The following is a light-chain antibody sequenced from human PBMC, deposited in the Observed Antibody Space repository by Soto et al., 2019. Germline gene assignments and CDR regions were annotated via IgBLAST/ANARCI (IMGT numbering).Light chain of an antibody. CDR2: GAS. Sequence: ENVLTQSPGTLSLPPGERATLSCRASQSVYSNYLAWYQEKPGQAPRLLIYGASSRATGIPDRFSGSGSGRDFTLTISRLEPEDSAVYYCQQYGSAPPLTFGGGTKVDIK. CDR3: QQYGSAPPLT. CDR1: QSVYSNY. J-gene: IGKJ4*01. V-gene: IGKV3-20*01.